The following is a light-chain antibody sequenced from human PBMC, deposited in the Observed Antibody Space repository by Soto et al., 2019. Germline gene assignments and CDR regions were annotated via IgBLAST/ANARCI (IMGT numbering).Light chain of an antibody. CDR2: DVS. CDR3: CSYAGSYIPYV. J-gene: IGLJ1*01. CDR1: SSDVGGYNY. V-gene: IGLV2-11*01. Sequence: QSALTQPRSVSGSPGQSVTISCTGTSSDVGGYNYVSWYQQHPGKAPKLMIYDVSKRPSEVPDRFSGSKSGNTASLTISGLQAEDEADYYCCSYAGSYIPYVFGTGTKVTVL.